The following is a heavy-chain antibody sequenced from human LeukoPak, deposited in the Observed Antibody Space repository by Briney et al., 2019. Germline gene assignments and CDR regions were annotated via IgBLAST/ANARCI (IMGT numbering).Heavy chain of an antibody. CDR2: INTNSGGT. Sequence: GASVKVSCKASGYTFTGYYMHWVRQAPGHGLEWMGWINTNSGGTSYVQKFQGRVTMTSDTSISTACMELSSLRSDDTAVYYCARGHTWGFVTTAGGDYWGQGTLVTVSS. V-gene: IGHV1-2*02. D-gene: IGHD2-21*02. CDR3: ARGHTWGFVTTAGGDY. CDR1: GYTFTGYY. J-gene: IGHJ4*02.